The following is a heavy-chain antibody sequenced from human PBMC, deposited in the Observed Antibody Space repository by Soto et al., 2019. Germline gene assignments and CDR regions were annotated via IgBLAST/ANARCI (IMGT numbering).Heavy chain of an antibody. V-gene: IGHV3-30*18. D-gene: IGHD5-12*01. CDR1: GFTFSSYG. CDR2: ISYDGSNK. CDR3: AKGDRMWLRSTHISGY. J-gene: IGHJ1*01. Sequence: QVQLVESGGGVVQPGRSLRLSCAASGFTFSSYGMHWVRQAPGKGLEWVAVISYDGSNKYYADSVKGRFTISRDNSKNTLYLQMNSLRAEDTAVYYCAKGDRMWLRSTHISGYWGQGTLVTVSS.